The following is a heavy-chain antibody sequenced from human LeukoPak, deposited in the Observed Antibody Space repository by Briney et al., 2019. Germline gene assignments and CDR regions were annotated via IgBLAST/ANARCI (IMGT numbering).Heavy chain of an antibody. CDR1: GFTYSRYW. Sequence: PGGSLRLSCAASGFTYSRYWMHWVRQVPGKGLVWVARIKGDESYTFYADSVKGRFTISRDNAKNSLYLQMNSLRAEDTAVYYCARGRTYYYDSSGYYWNYWGQGTLVTVSS. CDR3: ARGRTYYYDSSGYYWNY. J-gene: IGHJ4*02. V-gene: IGHV3-74*01. CDR2: IKGDESYT. D-gene: IGHD3-22*01.